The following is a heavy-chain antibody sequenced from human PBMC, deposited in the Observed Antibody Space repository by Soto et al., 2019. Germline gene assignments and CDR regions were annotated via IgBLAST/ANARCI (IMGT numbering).Heavy chain of an antibody. V-gene: IGHV3-33*01. CDR3: ARDDEYSGNGMDV. CDR2: ILNDGSNR. Sequence: QVQLVESGGGVVQPGRSLRLSCAASGFTFSNYGMHWVRQAPGKGLEWVAVILNDGSNRYHADSVKDRFTISTDNSTNMLYLQMNSLRAEDTAVYYCARDDEYSGNGMDVWGQGTTVTVS. D-gene: IGHD3-10*01. CDR1: GFTFSNYG. J-gene: IGHJ6*02.